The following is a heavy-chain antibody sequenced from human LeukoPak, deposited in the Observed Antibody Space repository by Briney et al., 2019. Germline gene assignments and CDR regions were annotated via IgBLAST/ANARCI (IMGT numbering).Heavy chain of an antibody. CDR1: GYTFTGYY. CDR3: ARGRGHYDSSGYYYEGDAFDI. Sequence: ASVKVSCKASGYTFTGYYMHWVRQAPGQGLEWMGWINPNSGGTNYAQKFQGRVTMTRDTSISTAYMELSGLRSDDTAVYYCARGRGHYDSSGYYYEGDAFDIWGQGTMVTVSS. CDR2: INPNSGGT. V-gene: IGHV1-2*02. D-gene: IGHD3-22*01. J-gene: IGHJ3*02.